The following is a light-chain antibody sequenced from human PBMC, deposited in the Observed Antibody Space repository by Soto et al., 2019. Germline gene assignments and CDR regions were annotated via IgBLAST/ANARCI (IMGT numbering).Light chain of an antibody. CDR1: QSVSSNY. CDR3: QQRSNWPLT. Sequence: EIVLTQSPGTLSLSPGERATLSCRASQSVSSNYLAWYQQKPGQAPRLLIYGASSRATGIPARFSGSGSGTDFTLTISSLEPEDFAVYYCQQRSNWPLTFGGGTKVDI. CDR2: GAS. V-gene: IGKV3D-20*02. J-gene: IGKJ4*01.